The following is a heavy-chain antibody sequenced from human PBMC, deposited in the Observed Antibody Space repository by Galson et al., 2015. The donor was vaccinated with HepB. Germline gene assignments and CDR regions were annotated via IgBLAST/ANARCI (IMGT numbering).Heavy chain of an antibody. J-gene: IGHJ3*02. V-gene: IGHV5-51*01. D-gene: IGHD2/OR15-2a*01. CDR3: ARQDNRDDAFDI. CDR2: IYPGDSET. Sequence: QSGAEVKKAGESLKISCKGSGYSFSTYWIGWVRQMPGKALEWMGIIYPGDSETRYSPSFQGQVTISVDKSISTAYLQWRSLKASDTAMYYCARQDNRDDAFDIWGQGTMVTVSS. CDR1: GYSFSTYW.